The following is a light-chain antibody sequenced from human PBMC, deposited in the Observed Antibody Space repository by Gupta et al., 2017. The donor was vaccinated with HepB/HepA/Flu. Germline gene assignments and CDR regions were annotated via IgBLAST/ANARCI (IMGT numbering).Light chain of an antibody. CDR1: SSDVGSYNL. Sequence: QSALTQPASVSGSPGQSITISCTGTSSDVGSYNLVSWYQQHPGKAPKLMIYEVSNRPSGVANRFSGTKSGNTASLTIAGLHAEDEADYYCCSYAGISTSVVFGGGTKLTVL. CDR2: EVS. CDR3: CSYAGISTSVV. J-gene: IGLJ2*01. V-gene: IGLV2-23*02.